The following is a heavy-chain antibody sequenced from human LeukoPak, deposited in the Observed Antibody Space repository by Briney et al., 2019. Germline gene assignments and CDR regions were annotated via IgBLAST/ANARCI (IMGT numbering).Heavy chain of an antibody. J-gene: IGHJ4*02. D-gene: IGHD3-22*01. CDR1: RGTFSNYA. Sequence: SVKVSCKASRGTFSNYAINWLRQAPGQGLEWMGRIIPIFDIASDAQTFQGRVTFTADKSTNTAYMELSSLRSEDTAVYYCTRGNFFDSSGYHSIPSDYFNYWGQGTLVTVSS. CDR2: IIPIFDIA. V-gene: IGHV1-69*04. CDR3: TRGNFFDSSGYHSIPSDYFNY.